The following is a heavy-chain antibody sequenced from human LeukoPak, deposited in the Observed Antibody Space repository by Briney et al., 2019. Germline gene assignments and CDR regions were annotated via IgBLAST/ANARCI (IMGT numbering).Heavy chain of an antibody. J-gene: IGHJ4*02. CDR3: ARDVEVVAASGVFDY. D-gene: IGHD2-15*01. CDR1: GFTFSSYS. V-gene: IGHV3-21*01. Sequence: GGSLRLSCAASGFTFSSYSMNWVRQAPGKGLEWVSSISSSSSYIYYADSVKVRSIISRDNAKDSLYVQMNSLRAEDTAVYYCARDVEVVAASGVFDYWGQGTLVTVSS. CDR2: ISSSSSYI.